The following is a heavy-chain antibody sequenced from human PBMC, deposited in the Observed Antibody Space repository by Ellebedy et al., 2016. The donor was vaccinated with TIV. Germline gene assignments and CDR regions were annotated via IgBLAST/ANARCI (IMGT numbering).Heavy chain of an antibody. D-gene: IGHD3-22*01. CDR3: AKGRGGGSDSSAPRYYFDY. CDR2: ISSSSGYI. V-gene: IGHV3-21*01. J-gene: IGHJ4*02. CDR1: GFTFSSYS. Sequence: PGGSLRLSCAASGFTFSSYSTNWVRQAPGKGLEWVSSISSSSGYIYYADSVKGRFTISRDNAKNSLYLQMNSLRAEDTAVYYCAKGRGGGSDSSAPRYYFDYWGLGTLVTVSS.